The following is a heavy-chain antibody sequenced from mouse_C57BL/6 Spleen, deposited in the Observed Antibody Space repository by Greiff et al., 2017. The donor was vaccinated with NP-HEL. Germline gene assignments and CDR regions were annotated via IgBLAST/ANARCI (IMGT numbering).Heavy chain of an antibody. V-gene: IGHV1-76*01. CDR3: ARLSNYGDYWYFDV. J-gene: IGHJ1*03. Sequence: VKLVESGAELVRPGASVKLSCKASGYTFTDYYINWVKQRPGQGLEWIARIYPGSGNTYYNEKFKGKATLTAEKSSSTAYMQLSSLTSEDSAVYFWARLSNYGDYWYFDVWGTGTTVTVSS. CDR1: GYTFTDYY. D-gene: IGHD2-5*01. CDR2: IYPGSGNT.